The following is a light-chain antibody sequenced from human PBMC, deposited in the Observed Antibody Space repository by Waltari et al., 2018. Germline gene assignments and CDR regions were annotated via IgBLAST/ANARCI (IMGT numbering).Light chain of an antibody. V-gene: IGLV4-69*01. CDR1: SGHSSNV. J-gene: IGLJ3*02. Sequence: QLVLTQSHSASASLAASVKLTCTLNSGHSSNVVAWLQQQPEKGPRYLMKVNSDGSHSKGDEIPDRFSGSSSGAERYLTISSVQSEDEADYYCQTGGHGTWVFGGGTKLTVL. CDR3: QTGGHGTWV. CDR2: VNSDGSH.